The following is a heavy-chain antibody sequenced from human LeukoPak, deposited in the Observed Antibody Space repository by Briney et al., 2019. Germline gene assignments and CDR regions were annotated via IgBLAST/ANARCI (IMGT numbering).Heavy chain of an antibody. CDR2: SYYSGST. CDR1: GGSISSYL. J-gene: IGHJ4*02. CDR3: ARVSANNWDFDY. D-gene: IGHD1-20*01. Sequence: SETLSLTCTVSGGSISSYLWCWIRQRLGEGLGCIGYSYYSGSTNYNPSLTSRVTISVDTSKNQFSLKLSSVTAADTAVYYCARVSANNWDFDYWGQGTLVTVSS. V-gene: IGHV4-59*01.